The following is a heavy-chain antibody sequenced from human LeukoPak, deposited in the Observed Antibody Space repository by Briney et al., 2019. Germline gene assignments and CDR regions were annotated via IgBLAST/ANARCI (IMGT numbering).Heavy chain of an antibody. CDR2: ISWNSGSI. Sequence: GRSLRLSCAASGFTFDDYAMHWVRQAPGKGLEWVSGISWNSGSIGYADSVKGRFTISRDNAKNSLYLQMNSLRAEDTALYYCAKDGQPTVTTVDYWGQGTLVTVSP. V-gene: IGHV3-9*01. J-gene: IGHJ4*02. D-gene: IGHD4-17*01. CDR1: GFTFDDYA. CDR3: AKDGQPTVTTVDY.